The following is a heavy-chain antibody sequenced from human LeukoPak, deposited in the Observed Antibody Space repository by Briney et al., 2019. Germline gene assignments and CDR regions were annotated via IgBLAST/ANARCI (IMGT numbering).Heavy chain of an antibody. Sequence: GGSLRLPCAASGFTFSSYAMHWVRQAPGKGLEWVAVISYDGSNKYYADSVKGRFTISRDNSKNTLYLQMNSLRAEDTAVYYCARDMTAGYSSIESYWGQGTLVTVSS. CDR3: ARDMTAGYSSIESY. D-gene: IGHD6-13*01. CDR1: GFTFSSYA. V-gene: IGHV3-30*04. CDR2: ISYDGSNK. J-gene: IGHJ4*02.